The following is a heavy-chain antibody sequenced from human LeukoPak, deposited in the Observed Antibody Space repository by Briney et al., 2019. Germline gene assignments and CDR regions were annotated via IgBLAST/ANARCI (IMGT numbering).Heavy chain of an antibody. CDR1: GGSISSYY. CDR3: ARVNGNNYDFWSGYYLGWFDP. Sequence: SETLSLTCTVSGGSISSYYWSWIRQPPGKGLEWIGYIYYSGSTNYNPSLKSRVTISVDTSKNQFSLKLSSVTAADTAVYYCARVNGNNYDFWSGYYLGWFDPWGQGTLVTVSS. D-gene: IGHD3-3*01. V-gene: IGHV4-59*01. CDR2: IYYSGST. J-gene: IGHJ5*02.